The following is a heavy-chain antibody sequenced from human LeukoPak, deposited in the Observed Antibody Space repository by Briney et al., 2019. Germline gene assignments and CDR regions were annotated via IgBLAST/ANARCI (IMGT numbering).Heavy chain of an antibody. Sequence: GGSLRLSFTASGFTFGDYAMSWFRQAPGKGLEWVAVISSDGSNNYYADSVKGRFTISRDNSKNTLYLQVNSLRAEDTAVYYCARDRYSSGWYGDFDCWGQGTLVTVSS. CDR3: ARDRYSSGWYGDFDC. J-gene: IGHJ4*02. CDR2: ISSDGSNN. V-gene: IGHV3-30-3*01. D-gene: IGHD6-19*01. CDR1: GFTFGDYA.